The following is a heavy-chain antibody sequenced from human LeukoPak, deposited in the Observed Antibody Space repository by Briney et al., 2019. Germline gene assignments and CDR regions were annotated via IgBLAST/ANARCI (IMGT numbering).Heavy chain of an antibody. CDR2: IYYSGST. D-gene: IGHD1-26*01. Sequence: SQTLSLTCTVSGGSISSGGYYWSWIRQHPGEGLEWIGYIYYSGSTYYNPSLKSRVTISVDTSKNQFSLKLSSVTAADTAVYYCARDNSGSYYGNFDYWGQGTLVTVSS. J-gene: IGHJ4*02. V-gene: IGHV4-31*03. CDR3: ARDNSGSYYGNFDY. CDR1: GGSISSGGYY.